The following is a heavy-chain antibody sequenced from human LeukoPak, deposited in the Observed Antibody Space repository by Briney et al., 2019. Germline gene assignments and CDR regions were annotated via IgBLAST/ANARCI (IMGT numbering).Heavy chain of an antibody. Sequence: GGSLRLSCAASGFTFSSCGMHWVCQAPGKGLEWVAVISYDGSNKYYADSVKGRFTISRDNSKNTLYLQMNSLRAEDTAVYYCARDKGYGDYPLGWFDPWGQGTLVTVSS. CDR2: ISYDGSNK. D-gene: IGHD4-17*01. CDR1: GFTFSSCG. J-gene: IGHJ5*02. V-gene: IGHV3-30*03. CDR3: ARDKGYGDYPLGWFDP.